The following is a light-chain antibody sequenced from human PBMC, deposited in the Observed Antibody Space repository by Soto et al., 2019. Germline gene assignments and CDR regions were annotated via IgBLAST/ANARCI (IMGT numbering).Light chain of an antibody. V-gene: IGKV1-39*01. Sequence: DIQMTQSPSSLSASVGDRVTITCRASQSISSYLNWYQQKPGKAPKLLIYAASSLQSGVPSRFRGSGSRTDFTLTITSLQPEDFATYYCQQSYSTPPRFGRGPKMEIK. CDR1: QSISSY. J-gene: IGKJ2*01. CDR2: AAS. CDR3: QQSYSTPPR.